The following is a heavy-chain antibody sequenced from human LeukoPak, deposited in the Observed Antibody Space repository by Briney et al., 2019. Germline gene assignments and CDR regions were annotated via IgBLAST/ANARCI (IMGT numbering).Heavy chain of an antibody. V-gene: IGHV3-73*01. CDR2: IRSKTYSYAT. Sequence: GGPLRLSCAASGFTFIGSARHWVGQASGKGLDWLGRIRSKTYSYATAYAASVKGRFTISRDDSKNTAYLQMNSLKSDDTAVYYCVGRMSGTDYWGQGTLVTVSS. CDR1: GFTFIGSA. J-gene: IGHJ4*02. CDR3: VGRMSGTDY.